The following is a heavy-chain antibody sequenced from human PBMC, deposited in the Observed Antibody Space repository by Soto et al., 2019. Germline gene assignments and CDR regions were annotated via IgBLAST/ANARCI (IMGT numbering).Heavy chain of an antibody. J-gene: IGHJ4*02. Sequence: ASVKVSCKASGYTFTYYHVHWVRQAPGQGLEWMGIINPNGGDTTYAQKFQGRVTMTRDTSTSTVYLEVSSLRYEDTALYYCARVSFSYGLLFSLDFWGQGTLVTVSS. CDR1: GYTFTYYH. D-gene: IGHD5-18*01. CDR2: INPNGGDT. V-gene: IGHV1-46*01. CDR3: ARVSFSYGLLFSLDF.